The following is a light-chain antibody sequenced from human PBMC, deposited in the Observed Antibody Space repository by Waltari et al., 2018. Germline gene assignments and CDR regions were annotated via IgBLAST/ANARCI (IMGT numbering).Light chain of an antibody. Sequence: SYELTQPLSVSVSPGQTASITCSGDKLGGKYIFWYQQKSGQSPVLVIDQDVRRPSGIPERFSGSNSGNTATLTISGTQALDEAHYYCQAWDSGTVVFGGGTKLTVL. V-gene: IGLV3-1*01. J-gene: IGLJ3*02. CDR1: KLGGKY. CDR2: QDV. CDR3: QAWDSGTVV.